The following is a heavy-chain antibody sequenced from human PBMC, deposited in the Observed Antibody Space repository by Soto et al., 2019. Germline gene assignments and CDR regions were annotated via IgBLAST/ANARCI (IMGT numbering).Heavy chain of an antibody. J-gene: IGHJ6*02. Sequence: GESLKISCKGSGYSFTSYWISWVRQMPGKGLEWMGRIDPSDSYTNYSPSFQGHVTISADKSIGTAYLQWSSLKASDTAMYYCARLAKEGSYYYGMDVWGQGTTVTVSS. CDR3: ARLAKEGSYYYGMDV. V-gene: IGHV5-10-1*01. CDR2: IDPSDSYT. CDR1: GYSFTSYW.